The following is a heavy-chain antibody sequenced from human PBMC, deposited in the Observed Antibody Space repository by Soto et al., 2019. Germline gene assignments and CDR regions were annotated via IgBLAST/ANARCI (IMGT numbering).Heavy chain of an antibody. Sequence: PGGSLRLSCAASGFTFSSYAMHWVRQAPGKGLEWVAVISYDGSNKYYADSVKGRFTISRDNSKNTLYLQMNSLRAEDTAVYYCARGPSHRALYGMDVWGQGTTVTVSS. V-gene: IGHV3-30-3*01. CDR3: ARGPSHRALYGMDV. J-gene: IGHJ6*02. CDR2: ISYDGSNK. CDR1: GFTFSSYA.